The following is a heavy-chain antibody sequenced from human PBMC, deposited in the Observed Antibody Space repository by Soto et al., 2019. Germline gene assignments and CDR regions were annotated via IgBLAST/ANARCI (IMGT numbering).Heavy chain of an antibody. Sequence: ASVKVSCKASGGTFSSYAISWVRQAPGQGLEWMGGIIPIFGTANYAQKFQGRVTITADESTSTAYMELSSLRSEDTAVYYCARPLVVPAAMYDYYYYGMDVWGQGTTVTVSS. CDR1: GGTFSSYA. CDR3: ARPLVVPAAMYDYYYYGMDV. J-gene: IGHJ6*02. V-gene: IGHV1-69*13. CDR2: IIPIFGTA. D-gene: IGHD2-2*01.